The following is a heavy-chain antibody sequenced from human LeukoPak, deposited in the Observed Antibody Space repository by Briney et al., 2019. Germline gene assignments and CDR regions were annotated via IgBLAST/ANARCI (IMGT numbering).Heavy chain of an antibody. Sequence: GGSLRLSCVASGFTLKNAWMSWVRQAPGKGLEWVAVISYDGSTKYYADSVRGRFTISRDNSKNTLYLQMNSLRAEDTAVYYCAKDFGELLYGDSFDIWGQGTMVTVSS. V-gene: IGHV3-30*18. J-gene: IGHJ3*02. D-gene: IGHD3-10*01. CDR3: AKDFGELLYGDSFDI. CDR2: ISYDGSTK. CDR1: GFTLKNAW.